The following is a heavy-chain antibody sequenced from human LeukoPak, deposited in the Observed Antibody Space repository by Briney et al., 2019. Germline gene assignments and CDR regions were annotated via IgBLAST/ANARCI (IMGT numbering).Heavy chain of an antibody. CDR2: FDPEDGET. CDR1: GYTLTELS. J-gene: IGHJ6*03. V-gene: IGHV1-24*01. D-gene: IGHD2-2*01. Sequence: ASVKVSCKVSGYTLTELSMHWVRQAPGKGLEWMGGFDPEDGETIYAQKFQGRVTMTEDTSTDTAYMELSSLRSEDTAVYYCATAGSSTSLSYYYMDVWGKGTTVTVSS. CDR3: ATAGSSTSLSYYYMDV.